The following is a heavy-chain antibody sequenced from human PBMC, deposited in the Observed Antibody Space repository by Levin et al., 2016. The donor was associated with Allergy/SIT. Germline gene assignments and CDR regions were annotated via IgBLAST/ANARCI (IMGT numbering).Heavy chain of an antibody. Sequence: WIRQPPGKGLEWVSYISSSSRTIYYADSVKGRFTISRDNAKNSLYLQMNSLRGEDTAVYYCARVGRDERTDVWGQGTLVTVSS. CDR2: ISSSSRTI. V-gene: IGHV3-48*01. J-gene: IGHJ4*02. CDR3: ARVGRDERTDV.